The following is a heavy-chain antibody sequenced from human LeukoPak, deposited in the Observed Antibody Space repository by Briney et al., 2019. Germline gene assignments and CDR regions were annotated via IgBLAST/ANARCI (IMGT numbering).Heavy chain of an antibody. CDR2: IYPGDSDT. CDR3: ARRDGYCSGGSCYFNWFDP. V-gene: IGHV5-51*01. Sequence: GESLKISCKGSGYSFTSYWIGWVRQMPGEGLEWMGIIYPGDSDTRYSPSFQGQVTISADKSISTAYLQWSSLKASDTAMYYCARRDGYCSGGSCYFNWFDPWGQGTLVTVSS. D-gene: IGHD2-15*01. J-gene: IGHJ5*02. CDR1: GYSFTSYW.